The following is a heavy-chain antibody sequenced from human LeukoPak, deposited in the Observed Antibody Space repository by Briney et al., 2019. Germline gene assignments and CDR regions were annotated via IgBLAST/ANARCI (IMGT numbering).Heavy chain of an antibody. Sequence: ASVKVSCKASGYTFTGYYMHWVRQAPGQGLEWMGWINPNSGGTNYAQKFQGRVTMTRDTSISTAYTELSRLRSDDTAVYYCARGGITMVQGVIIRNWFDPWGQGTLVTVSS. V-gene: IGHV1-2*02. CDR3: ARGGITMVQGVIIRNWFDP. D-gene: IGHD3-10*01. CDR1: GYTFTGYY. CDR2: INPNSGGT. J-gene: IGHJ5*02.